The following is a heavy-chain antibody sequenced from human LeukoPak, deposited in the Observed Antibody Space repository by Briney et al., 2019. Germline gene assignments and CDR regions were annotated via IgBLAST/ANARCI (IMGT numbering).Heavy chain of an antibody. CDR3: AKESSGWYGGYFDY. CDR1: GFTFSSYG. Sequence: GGSLRLSCAASGFTFSSYGMHWVRQAPGKGLEWVAVISYDGSNKYYADSVKGRFTISRDNSKNTLYLQMNSLRAEDTAVYYCAKESSGWYGGYFDYWGQRTLVTVSS. CDR2: ISYDGSNK. V-gene: IGHV3-30*18. J-gene: IGHJ4*02. D-gene: IGHD6-19*01.